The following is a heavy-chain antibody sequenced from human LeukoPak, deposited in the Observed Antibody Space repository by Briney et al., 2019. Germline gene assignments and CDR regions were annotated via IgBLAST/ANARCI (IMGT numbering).Heavy chain of an antibody. Sequence: PGGSLRLSCAASRFTFDDYGMSWVRQAPGKGLEWVSAINWNGDSTGYADSVKGRFTISRDNAKNTLYLQMNSLRAEDTAVYYCAQDFWSGTGNDYWGQGTLVTVSS. J-gene: IGHJ4*02. CDR1: RFTFDDYG. CDR3: AQDFWSGTGNDY. D-gene: IGHD3-3*01. CDR2: INWNGDST. V-gene: IGHV3-20*04.